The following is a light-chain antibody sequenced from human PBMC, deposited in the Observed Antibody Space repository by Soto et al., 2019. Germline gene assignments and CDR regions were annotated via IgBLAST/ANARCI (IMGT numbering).Light chain of an antibody. V-gene: IGKV3-20*01. CDR1: QSVSSSY. J-gene: IGKJ2*01. CDR3: QQYGSSPPET. Sequence: EIVLTQSPGTLSLSPGERATLSCRASQSVSSSYLAWYQQKPGQAPRLLIYGASSRATGIPDRFSGSGSGTDFTLTISRQEPEDFEVYYCQQYGSSPPETFGQGTKLEIK. CDR2: GAS.